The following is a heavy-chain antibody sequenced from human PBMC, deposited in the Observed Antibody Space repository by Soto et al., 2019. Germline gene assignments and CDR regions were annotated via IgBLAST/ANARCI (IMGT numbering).Heavy chain of an antibody. J-gene: IGHJ4*02. D-gene: IGHD3-3*01. CDR1: GASIKNDNYY. V-gene: IGHV4-39*01. CDR2: IYYSGAT. CDR3: TRLAFGGSRGPWAHFDD. Sequence: SETLSLTCTVSGASIKNDNYYWGWIRQSPGKGLEWIASIYYSGATYYNPSLRSRVSKSIDKSKNQISLNLRSVTAADTAIYYCTRLAFGGSRGPWAHFDDWGQGIVVTVSS.